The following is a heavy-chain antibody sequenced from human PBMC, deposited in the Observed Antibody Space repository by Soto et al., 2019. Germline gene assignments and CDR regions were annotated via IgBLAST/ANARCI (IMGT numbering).Heavy chain of an antibody. Sequence: SETLSLTCTVSGGSISSSSYYWGWIRQPPGKGLEWIGSIYYSGSTYYNPSLKSRVTISVDTSKNQFSLKLSSVTAADTAVYYCARPAPGYSYGNNWFDPWGQGTLVTASS. CDR3: ARPAPGYSYGNNWFDP. CDR1: GGSISSSSYY. J-gene: IGHJ5*02. V-gene: IGHV4-39*01. D-gene: IGHD5-18*01. CDR2: IYYSGST.